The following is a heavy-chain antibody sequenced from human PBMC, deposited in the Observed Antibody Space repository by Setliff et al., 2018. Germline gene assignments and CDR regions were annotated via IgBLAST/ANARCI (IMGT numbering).Heavy chain of an antibody. CDR1: GYTFRNYA. D-gene: IGHD5-18*01. V-gene: IGHV1-18*01. CDR3: ARAPSVELVTIRANSWFTY. Sequence: ASVKVSCKASGYTFRNYAFAWVRQAPGQGLEWVGWISVYNGDTNYAQKFQGRVTLTTDTSTSTAYMELRSLTSDDSAFYYCARAPSVELVTIRANSWFTYWGQGTLVTVS. J-gene: IGHJ4*02. CDR2: ISVYNGDT.